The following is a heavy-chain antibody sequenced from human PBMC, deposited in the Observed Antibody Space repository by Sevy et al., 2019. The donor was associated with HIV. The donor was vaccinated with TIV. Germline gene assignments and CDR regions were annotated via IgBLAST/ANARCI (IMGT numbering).Heavy chain of an antibody. J-gene: IGHJ4*02. V-gene: IGHV3-30*18. CDR3: AKGLRYCSGGSCYSLDY. Sequence: GGSLRLSCAASGFTFSSYGMHWVRQAPGKGLEWVAVISYDGSNKYYADSVKGRFTISRDNSKNTLYLQMNSLRAEDTAVYYCAKGLRYCSGGSCYSLDYWGQGTLVTVSS. CDR1: GFTFSSYG. D-gene: IGHD2-15*01. CDR2: ISYDGSNK.